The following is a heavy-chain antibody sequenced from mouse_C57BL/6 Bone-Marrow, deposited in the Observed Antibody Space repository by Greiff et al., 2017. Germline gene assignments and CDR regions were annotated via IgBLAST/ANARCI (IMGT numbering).Heavy chain of an antibody. CDR1: GYSFTGYY. J-gene: IGHJ2*01. Sequence: EVKLVESGPELVKPGASVKISCKASGYSFTGYYMNWVKQSPEKSLEWIGEINPSTGGTTYNQKFKAKATLTVDKSASTAYMQIKSLTTEDSAVYYCARDYGRSYWGQGTTLTVSS. CDR3: ARDYGRSY. V-gene: IGHV1-42*01. CDR2: INPSTGGT. D-gene: IGHD1-1*01.